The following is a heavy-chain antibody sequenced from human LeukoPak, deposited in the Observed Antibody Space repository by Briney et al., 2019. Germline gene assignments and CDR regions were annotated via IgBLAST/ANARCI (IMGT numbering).Heavy chain of an antibody. Sequence: SETLSLTCTVSGGSISSYYGSWIRQPPGKGLEGSGYIYYSGSTNYNPSLKSRVTISVDTSKNQFSLKLSSVTAADTAAYYCARRTSYGGVFDYWGQGTLVTVSS. CDR1: GGSISSYY. J-gene: IGHJ4*02. V-gene: IGHV4-59*08. CDR3: ARRTSYGGVFDY. D-gene: IGHD5-18*01. CDR2: IYYSGST.